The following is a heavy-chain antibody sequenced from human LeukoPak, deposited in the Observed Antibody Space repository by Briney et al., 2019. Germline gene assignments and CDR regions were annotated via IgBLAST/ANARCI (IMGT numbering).Heavy chain of an antibody. CDR2: ISAYNGNT. J-gene: IGHJ4*02. CDR3: ARVLAVSGSYLGFLDY. Sequence: ASVKVSCKASGYTFTSYGISWARQAPGQGLEWMGWISAYNGNTNYAQKLQGRVTMTTDTSTSTAYMELRSLRSDDTAVYYCARVLAVSGSYLGFLDYWGQGTLVTVSS. V-gene: IGHV1-18*01. D-gene: IGHD1-26*01. CDR1: GYTFTSYG.